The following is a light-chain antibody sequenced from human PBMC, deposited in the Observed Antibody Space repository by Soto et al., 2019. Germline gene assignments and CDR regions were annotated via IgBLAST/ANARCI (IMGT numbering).Light chain of an antibody. CDR1: QSISSW. J-gene: IGKJ1*01. V-gene: IGKV1-5*01. CDR2: DAS. Sequence: IRMTQSPSTLSASVGDRVTITCRASQSISSWLAWYQQKPGKAPKLLIYDASGLESGVPSRFSGSGSGTEFTLTITSLQPDDFATYYCQQYNSYPWTFGQGTKV. CDR3: QQYNSYPWT.